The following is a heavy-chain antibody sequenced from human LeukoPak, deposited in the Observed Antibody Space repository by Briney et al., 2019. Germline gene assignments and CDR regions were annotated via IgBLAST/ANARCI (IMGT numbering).Heavy chain of an antibody. CDR2: ISSDGSGT. J-gene: IGHJ4*02. Sequence: GGSLRLSCAASGFTFSSYWMHWVRQAPGKGLVWVSRISSDGSGTGYADSVKGRSTISRDNAENTLYMRMKSLRPEDTAVYYCARGYYSSSRFDSWGQGTLVTVSS. V-gene: IGHV3-74*01. D-gene: IGHD6-13*01. CDR1: GFTFSSYW. CDR3: ARGYYSSSRFDS.